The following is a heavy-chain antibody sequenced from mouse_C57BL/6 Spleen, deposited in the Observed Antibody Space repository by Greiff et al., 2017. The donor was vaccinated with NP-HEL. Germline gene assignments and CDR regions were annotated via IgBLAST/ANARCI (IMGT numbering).Heavy chain of an antibody. J-gene: IGHJ3*01. Sequence: VKLQESGAELVRPGASVKLSCKASGYTFTDYYINWVKQRPGQGLEWIARIYTGSGNTYYNEKFKGKATLTAEKSSSTAYMQLSSLTSEDSAVYFCAFWDAFAYWGQGTLVTVSA. CDR3: AFWDAFAY. CDR2: IYTGSGNT. V-gene: IGHV1-76*01. D-gene: IGHD4-1*01. CDR1: GYTFTDYY.